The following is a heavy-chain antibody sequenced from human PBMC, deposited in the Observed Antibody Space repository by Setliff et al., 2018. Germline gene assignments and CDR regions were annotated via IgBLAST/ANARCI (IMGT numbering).Heavy chain of an antibody. V-gene: IGHV3-23*01. CDR2: ISGSGVST. J-gene: IGHJ6*02. D-gene: IGHD3-3*01. Sequence: QPGGSLRLSCAASGFTFSSYAMSWVRQAPGKGLEWVSAISGSGVSTYYADSVKGRFTISRDTSKNTLYLQMNSLRAEDTAVYYCAKVNNRFWSGYYPYYYGMDVWGQGTTVTVSS. CDR3: AKVNNRFWSGYYPYYYGMDV. CDR1: GFTFSSYA.